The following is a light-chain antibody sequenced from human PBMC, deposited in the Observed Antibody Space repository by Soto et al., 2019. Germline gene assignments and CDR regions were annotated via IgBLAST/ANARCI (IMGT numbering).Light chain of an antibody. J-gene: IGKJ1*01. Sequence: EIVLTQSPGTLSLSPGEGATLSCRASQSVSSYLARYQQKPGQAPRLLIYGASSRATGIPDRFSGSGSGTDFTLTISRLEPEDFAVYYCQQFGGSPHTFGQGTKVDIK. V-gene: IGKV3-20*01. CDR3: QQFGGSPHT. CDR2: GAS. CDR1: QSVSSY.